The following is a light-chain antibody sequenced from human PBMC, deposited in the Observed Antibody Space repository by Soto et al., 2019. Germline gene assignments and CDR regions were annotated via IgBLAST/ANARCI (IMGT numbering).Light chain of an antibody. J-gene: IGKJ1*01. Sequence: DIQMTQSPSTLSASVVDRVTITCRASQSVSSWLAWYQQKPGRAPKLLIYKASTLVSGVPSRFSGSGSETEFTLAINSLQPDDFATYYCLHYQSYSGTFGQGTKVDIK. CDR2: KAS. CDR3: LHYQSYSGT. V-gene: IGKV1-5*03. CDR1: QSVSSW.